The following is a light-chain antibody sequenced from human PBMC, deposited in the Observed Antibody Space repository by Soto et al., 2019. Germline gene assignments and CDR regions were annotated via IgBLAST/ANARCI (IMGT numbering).Light chain of an antibody. CDR2: DAS. Sequence: DIQMTQSPSTLSASVGDGVTITCRASQNISVWLAWYQQRPGKDPKFLIYDASSLETGVPSRFSGSGSGTEFTLTIRSLQPDDFATYYCQQYDSSSPTFGQWTKLEIK. CDR3: QQYDSSSPT. J-gene: IGKJ2*01. V-gene: IGKV1-5*01. CDR1: QNISVW.